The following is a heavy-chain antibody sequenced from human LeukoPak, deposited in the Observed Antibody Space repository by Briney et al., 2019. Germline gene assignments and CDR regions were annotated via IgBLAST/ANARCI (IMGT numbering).Heavy chain of an antibody. CDR3: ARGGAYYASGSYLGY. D-gene: IGHD3-10*01. J-gene: IGHJ4*02. Sequence: SETLSLTCTVSGGSISNYYWSWIRQPAGKGLEWIGRIHTSGTTIYNPSLKSRVTISVDPSNNQFSLRLSSVAAADTALYYCARGGAYYASGSYLGYWGQGTLVTVSS. CDR1: GGSISNYY. V-gene: IGHV4-4*07. CDR2: IHTSGTT.